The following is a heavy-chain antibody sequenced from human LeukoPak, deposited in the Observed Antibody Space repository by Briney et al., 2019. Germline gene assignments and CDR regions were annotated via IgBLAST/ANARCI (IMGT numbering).Heavy chain of an antibody. J-gene: IGHJ4*02. Sequence: KASETLSLTCTVSGGSISSGGYSWSWIRQHPGKGLEWIGYIYYSGSTYYNPSLKSRVTISVDTSKNQFSLKLSSVTAADTAVYYCARGQVYYDFWSGYYQRLTFDYWGQGTLVTVSS. CDR2: IYYSGST. D-gene: IGHD3-3*01. CDR3: ARGQVYYDFWSGYYQRLTFDY. CDR1: GGSISSGGYS. V-gene: IGHV4-31*03.